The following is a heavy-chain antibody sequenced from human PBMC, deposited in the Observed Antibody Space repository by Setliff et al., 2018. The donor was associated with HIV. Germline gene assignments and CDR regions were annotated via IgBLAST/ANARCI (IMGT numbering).Heavy chain of an antibody. D-gene: IGHD5-18*01. V-gene: IGHV4-39*01. CDR2: IYYSGST. J-gene: IGHJ6*03. CDR1: GGSISSGGYY. CDR3: ARHNTGYSYGYDYYYYYMDV. Sequence: SETLSLTCTVSGGSISSGGYYWSWIRQPPGKGLEWIGSIYYSGSTYYNPSLKSRVTISVDTSKNQFSLKLSSVTAADTAVYYCARHNTGYSYGYDYYYYYMDVWGKGTTVTVSS.